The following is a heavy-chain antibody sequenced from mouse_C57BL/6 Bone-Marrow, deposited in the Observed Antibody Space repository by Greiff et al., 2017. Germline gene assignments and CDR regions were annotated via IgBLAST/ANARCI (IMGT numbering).Heavy chain of an antibody. CDR3: ARFYYDGSSSSYWYFDV. CDR2: INPYNGDT. V-gene: IGHV1-20*01. CDR1: GYSFTGYF. J-gene: IGHJ1*03. Sequence: EVQLQQSGPELVKPGDSVKISCKASGYSFTGYFMNWVMQSHGKSLEWIGRINPYNGDTFYNQKFKGKATLTVDKSSSTAHMELRSLTSEDSAVYYCARFYYDGSSSSYWYFDVWGTGTTVTVSS. D-gene: IGHD1-1*01.